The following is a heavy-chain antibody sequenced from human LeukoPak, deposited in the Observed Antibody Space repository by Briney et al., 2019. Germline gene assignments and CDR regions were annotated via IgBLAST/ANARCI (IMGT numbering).Heavy chain of an antibody. CDR3: AGLNDYGDSYYYYYMDV. J-gene: IGHJ6*03. V-gene: IGHV4-59*01. D-gene: IGHD4-17*01. Sequence: SETLSLTCTVSGGSISSYYWSWIRQPPGKGLEWIGYIYYSGSTNYNPSLKSRVTISVDTSKNQFSLKLSSVTAANTAVYYCAGLNDYGDSYYYYYMDVWGKGTTVTVSS. CDR1: GGSISSYY. CDR2: IYYSGST.